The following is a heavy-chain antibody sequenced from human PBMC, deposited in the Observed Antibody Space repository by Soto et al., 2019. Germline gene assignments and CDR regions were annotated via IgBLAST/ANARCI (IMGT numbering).Heavy chain of an antibody. D-gene: IGHD3-3*01. V-gene: IGHV3-23*01. CDR3: AKIPLALYYDFWSGYQADMDV. Sequence: GGSLRLSCAASGFTFSSYAMCWVRQAPGKGLEWVSAISGSGGSTYYADSVKGRFTISRDNSKNTLYLQMNSLRAEDTAVYYCAKIPLALYYDFWSGYQADMDVWGKGTTVTVSS. CDR1: GFTFSSYA. J-gene: IGHJ6*04. CDR2: ISGSGGST.